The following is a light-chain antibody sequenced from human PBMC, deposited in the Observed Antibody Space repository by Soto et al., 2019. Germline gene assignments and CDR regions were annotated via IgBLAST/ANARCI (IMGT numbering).Light chain of an antibody. CDR1: SRDVGSYNL. Sequence: HSALTQPASVSGSPGQSITISCTGTSRDVGSYNLVSWYQQHPGKAPKLMIYEGSKRPSGVSNRFSGSKSGNTASLTISGLQAEDEADYYCCSYAGSSTSVVFGGGTQLTVL. CDR2: EGS. V-gene: IGLV2-23*01. J-gene: IGLJ2*01. CDR3: CSYAGSSTSVV.